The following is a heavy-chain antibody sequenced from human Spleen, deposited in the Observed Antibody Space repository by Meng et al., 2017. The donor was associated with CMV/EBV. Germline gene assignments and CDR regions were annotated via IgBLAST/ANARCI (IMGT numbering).Heavy chain of an antibody. CDR1: GGSFSGYY. D-gene: IGHD2-2*01. Sequence: YGGSFSGYYWRWIRQPPGQGLEWIGDINHSGSTNYNPSLQSRVTISVDTSKNQFSLKLSSVTAADTAVYYCARGGGGCSSTSCSPFDYWGQGTLVTVSS. J-gene: IGHJ4*02. CDR3: ARGGGGCSSTSCSPFDY. V-gene: IGHV4-34*01. CDR2: INHSGST.